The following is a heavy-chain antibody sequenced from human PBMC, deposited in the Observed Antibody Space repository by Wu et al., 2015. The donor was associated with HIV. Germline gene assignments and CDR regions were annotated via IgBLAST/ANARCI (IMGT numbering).Heavy chain of an antibody. Sequence: QVQLVQSGAEVKKPGASVKVSCKVSGYTLTELSMHWVRQAPGKGLEWMGGFDPEDGETIYAQKFQGRVTMTEDTSTDTAYMELSSLRSEDTAVYYCATYPRGSGSYYNAGEYYFDYWGQGTLVTVSS. CDR3: ATYPRGSGSYYNAGEYYFDY. CDR1: GYTLTELS. J-gene: IGHJ4*02. CDR2: FDPEDGET. D-gene: IGHD3-10*01. V-gene: IGHV1-24*01.